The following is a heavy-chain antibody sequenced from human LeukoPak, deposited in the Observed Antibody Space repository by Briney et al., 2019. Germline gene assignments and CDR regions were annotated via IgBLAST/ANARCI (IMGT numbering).Heavy chain of an antibody. D-gene: IGHD3-22*01. Sequence: PGGSLRLSCAASGFTFDDYAMHWVRQAPGKGLEWVSGISWNSGSIGYADSVKGRFTISRDNAKNSLYLQMNSLRAEDTALYYCAKEGLQDYYDSSGYLDYWGQGTLVTVSS. CDR2: ISWNSGSI. CDR3: AKEGLQDYYDSSGYLDY. CDR1: GFTFDDYA. J-gene: IGHJ4*02. V-gene: IGHV3-9*01.